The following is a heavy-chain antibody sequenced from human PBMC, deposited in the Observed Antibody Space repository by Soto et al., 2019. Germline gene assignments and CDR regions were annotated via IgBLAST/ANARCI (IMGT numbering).Heavy chain of an antibody. D-gene: IGHD3-10*01. CDR1: GFTVSSNY. CDR3: AKDHELWFGESSSYYYYYGMDV. Sequence: GSLRLSCAASGFTVSSNYMSWVRQAPGKGLEWVSVIYSGGSTYYADSVKGRFTISRDNSKNTLYLQMNSLRAEDTAVYYCAKDHELWFGESSSYYYYYGMDVSGQGTTVTVSS. J-gene: IGHJ6*02. CDR2: IYSGGST. V-gene: IGHV3-66*01.